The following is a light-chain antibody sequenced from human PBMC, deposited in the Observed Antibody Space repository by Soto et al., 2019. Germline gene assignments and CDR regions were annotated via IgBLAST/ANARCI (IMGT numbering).Light chain of an antibody. V-gene: IGKV3-20*01. J-gene: IGKJ3*01. CDR1: QSINSRY. CDR2: GAS. Sequence: IVLTQSPGTLYLSPGERATLSSRASQSINSRYLAWYQQKPGQAPRLLIYGASSRATGIPDRFSGRGSGTDFTLNISRLEPEDFAVYYCQQFGSSPGFTFGPGTIVDIK. CDR3: QQFGSSPGFT.